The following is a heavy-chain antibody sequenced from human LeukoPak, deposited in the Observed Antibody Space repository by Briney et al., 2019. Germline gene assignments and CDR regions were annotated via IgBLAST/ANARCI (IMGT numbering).Heavy chain of an antibody. J-gene: IGHJ6*03. V-gene: IGHV1-69*05. D-gene: IGHD5-18*01. CDR1: GGTLSSYA. CDR2: IIPIFGTA. CDR3: ARDRGSGYGLYYYYYYYMDV. Sequence: SVKVSCMASGGTLSSYAISWVRQAPGQGLEWMGGIIPIFGTANYAQKFQGRVTITTDESTSTAYMELSSLRSEDTAVYYCARDRGSGYGLYYYYYYYMDVWGKGTTVTVSS.